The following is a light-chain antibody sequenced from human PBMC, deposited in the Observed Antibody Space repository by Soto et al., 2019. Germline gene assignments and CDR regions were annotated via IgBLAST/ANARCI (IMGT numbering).Light chain of an antibody. Sequence: LTQPASVSGSPGQSITISCTGTSSDVGGYNYVSWYQQHPGKAPKLMIYDVTNRPSGVSNRFSGSKSGNTASLTISGLQAEDEADYYCSSYTSSSSTYVFGTGTKVTVL. CDR1: SSDVGGYNY. V-gene: IGLV2-14*01. CDR3: SSYTSSSSTYV. CDR2: DVT. J-gene: IGLJ1*01.